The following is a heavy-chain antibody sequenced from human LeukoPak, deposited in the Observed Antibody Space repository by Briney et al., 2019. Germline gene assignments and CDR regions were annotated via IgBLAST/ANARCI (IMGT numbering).Heavy chain of an antibody. CDR2: IKQDGSEK. J-gene: IGHJ4*02. CDR3: ARVRGSGWFSYFDY. Sequence: GGSLRLSCAASGFTFSSYWMSWVRQAPGKGLEWVANIKQDGSEKYYVDSVKGRLTISRDNAKNSLYLQMNSLRAEDTAVYYCARVRGSGWFSYFDYWGQGTLVTVSS. D-gene: IGHD6-19*01. CDR1: GFTFSSYW. V-gene: IGHV3-7*03.